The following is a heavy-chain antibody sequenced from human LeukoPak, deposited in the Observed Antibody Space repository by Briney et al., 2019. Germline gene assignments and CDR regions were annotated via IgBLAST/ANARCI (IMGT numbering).Heavy chain of an antibody. D-gene: IGHD6-13*01. V-gene: IGHV3-30*18. CDR1: GFIFSSYG. CDR3: AKEGRPIAAAIYNWFDP. Sequence: GRSLRLSCAASGFIFSSYGMHWVRQAPGKGLEWVAVISYDGSNKYYADSVKGRFTISRDNSKNTLYLQMNSLRAEDTAVYYCAKEGRPIAAAIYNWFDPWGQGTLVTVSS. CDR2: ISYDGSNK. J-gene: IGHJ5*02.